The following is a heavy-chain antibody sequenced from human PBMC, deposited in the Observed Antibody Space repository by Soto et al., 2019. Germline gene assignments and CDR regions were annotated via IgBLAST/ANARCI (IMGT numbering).Heavy chain of an antibody. CDR3: ARHWPSGGNNWFDP. D-gene: IGHD1-1*01. CDR1: GGSIRSNTYY. CDR2: IYYSGSS. Sequence: PSETLCLTSTVSGGSIRSNTYYWAWVRQPPGKGLEWIGSIYYSGSSYYNPSLKSRVTISVDTSKNQFSLKLSSVTAADTAVYYCARHWPSGGNNWFDPWGQGTLVTVSS. V-gene: IGHV4-39*01. J-gene: IGHJ5*02.